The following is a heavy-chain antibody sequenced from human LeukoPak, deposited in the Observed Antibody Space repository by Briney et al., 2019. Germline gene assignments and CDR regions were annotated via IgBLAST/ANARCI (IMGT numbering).Heavy chain of an antibody. Sequence: GGSLRLSCAASGFTFSSYAMSWVRQAPGKGLEWVSAISGSGGSTYYADSVKGRFTISRDNSRNTLYLQMNCLRAEDTAVYYCAKDEQQLDYYFDYWGQGTLVTVSS. J-gene: IGHJ4*02. V-gene: IGHV3-23*01. CDR3: AKDEQQLDYYFDY. CDR1: GFTFSSYA. CDR2: ISGSGGST. D-gene: IGHD6-13*01.